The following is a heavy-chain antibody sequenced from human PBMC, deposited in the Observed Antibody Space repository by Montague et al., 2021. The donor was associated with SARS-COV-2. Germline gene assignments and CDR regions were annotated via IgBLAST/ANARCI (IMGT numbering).Heavy chain of an antibody. CDR2: ISSSSSYI. V-gene: IGHV3-21*01. CDR1: GFTFSSYS. CDR3: AREGTVVIITGYYYYGVDV. J-gene: IGHJ6*02. D-gene: IGHD3-10*01. Sequence: SLRLSCAASGFTFSSYSMNWVRQAPGKGLEWVSSISSSSSYIYYADSVKGRFTISRDNAKNSLYLRMNSLRAEDTAVHFCAREGTVVIITGYYYYGVDVWGQGTTVTVSS.